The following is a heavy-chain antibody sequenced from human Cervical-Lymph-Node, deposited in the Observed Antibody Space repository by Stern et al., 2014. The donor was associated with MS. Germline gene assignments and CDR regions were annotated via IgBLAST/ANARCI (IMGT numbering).Heavy chain of an antibody. CDR1: GGSFGNYG. D-gene: IGHD2-15*01. Sequence: QVQLVQSGTEMKKPGSSVKVSCKASGGSFGNYGITWVRQAPGQGLECMGGIIPMLGTANYAQKFQGRVTVTADRSTSTAYMELSSLTSEDTAIYYCARDYSALDSWGQGTLVTVSS. CDR2: IIPMLGTA. J-gene: IGHJ4*02. CDR3: ARDYSALDS. V-gene: IGHV1-69*06.